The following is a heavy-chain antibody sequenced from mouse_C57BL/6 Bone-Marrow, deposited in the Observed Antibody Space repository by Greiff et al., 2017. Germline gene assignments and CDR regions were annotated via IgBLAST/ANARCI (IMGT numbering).Heavy chain of an antibody. CDR2: FHPYNDDT. V-gene: IGHV1-47*01. CDR3: ARKDYAMDY. CDR1: GYTFTTYS. Sequence: VKLQEPGAELVKPGASVKMSCKASGYTFTTYSMEWMKQNPGKGLEWIGNFHPYNDDTKYNEKFKGKATLTVDKSSSTVYLELSRLASDDSAVYSCARKDYAMDYWGQGTSVTVSS. J-gene: IGHJ4*01.